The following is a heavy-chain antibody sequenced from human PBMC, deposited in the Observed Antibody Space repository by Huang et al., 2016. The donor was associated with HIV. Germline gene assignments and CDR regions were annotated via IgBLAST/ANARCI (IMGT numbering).Heavy chain of an antibody. D-gene: IGHD6-13*01. CDR3: AKGGSAAAVLDF. J-gene: IGHJ4*02. CDR2: IEYEGKTK. Sequence: QVQLVESGGGVVQPGRSLRISCAASGFTFSGYGMHWVRQAPGKGVEVVAVIEYEGKTKYDADSVKGRFSISRDNAKTTVYLQLNSLRLEDTAVYYCAKGGSAAAVLDFWGQGTLVTVSS. CDR1: GFTFSGYG. V-gene: IGHV3-30*18.